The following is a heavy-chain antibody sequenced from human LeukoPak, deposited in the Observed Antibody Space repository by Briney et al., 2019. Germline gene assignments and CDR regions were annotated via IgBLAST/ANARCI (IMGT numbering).Heavy chain of an antibody. Sequence: GGSLRLSCAASGFTFSSYAMTWVRQAPGEGLEWVSAISGSGGSTYYADSVKGRFTISRDNSKNTLYLQMNSLRAEDTAVYYCAKGLIYYGGNSNYYYYYGMDVWGQGTTVTVSS. CDR2: ISGSGGST. D-gene: IGHD4-23*01. CDR3: AKGLIYYGGNSNYYYYYGMDV. V-gene: IGHV3-23*01. CDR1: GFTFSSYA. J-gene: IGHJ6*02.